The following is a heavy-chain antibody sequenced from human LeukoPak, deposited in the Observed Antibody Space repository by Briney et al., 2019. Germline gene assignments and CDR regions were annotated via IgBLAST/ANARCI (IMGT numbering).Heavy chain of an antibody. Sequence: GESLRLSCAASGFTFSSYAMSWVRQAPGKGLEWVANIKQDGSEKYYVDSVKGRFTISRDNAKNSLYLQMNSLRAEDTAVYYCARADCSSTSCYMSYYYGMDVWGQGTTVTVSS. V-gene: IGHV3-7*01. CDR2: IKQDGSEK. D-gene: IGHD2-2*02. CDR3: ARADCSSTSCYMSYYYGMDV. J-gene: IGHJ6*02. CDR1: GFTFSSYA.